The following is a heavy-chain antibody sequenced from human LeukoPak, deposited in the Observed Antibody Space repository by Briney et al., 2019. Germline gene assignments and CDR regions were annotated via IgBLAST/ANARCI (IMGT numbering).Heavy chain of an antibody. CDR2: ISTSSSTI. J-gene: IGHJ4*02. CDR1: GFTFSSYN. D-gene: IGHD4-17*01. CDR3: ARDLYGDYAFDY. Sequence: PGGSLRLSCAASGFTFSSYNMNWVRQAPGKGLEWISYISTSSSTIFYADSVKGRFTISRDNAKNSLYLQMNSLRDEDTAVYYCARDLYGDYAFDYWGQGTLVTVSS. V-gene: IGHV3-48*02.